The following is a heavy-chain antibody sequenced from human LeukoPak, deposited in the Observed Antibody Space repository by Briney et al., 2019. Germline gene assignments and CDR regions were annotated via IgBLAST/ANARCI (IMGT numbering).Heavy chain of an antibody. CDR1: GGSISRSSYY. CDR3: ARGSAALYYFDY. D-gene: IGHD6-13*01. V-gene: IGHV4-39*07. CDR2: IYYSGST. J-gene: IGHJ4*02. Sequence: SETLSLTCTVSGGSISRSSYYWGWIRQPPGKGLEWIGSIYYSGSTYYNPSLKSRVTISVDTSKKQFSLKLSSVTAADTAVYYCARGSAALYYFDYWGQGTLVTVSS.